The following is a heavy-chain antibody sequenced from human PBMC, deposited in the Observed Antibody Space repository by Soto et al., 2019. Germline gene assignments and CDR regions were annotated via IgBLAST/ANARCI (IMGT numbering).Heavy chain of an antibody. CDR1: GYPVTAYY. CDR3: ARGGGVGVAGSAAFDM. V-gene: IGHV1-2*02. Sequence: QLHLVQSGAVVKKPGASVTVSCSASGYPVTAYYMHWVRQAPGRGLEWMGGINPATGAAKYTQTFQGRVTMTRDTSTSTVFTEPGGLTSEDTAVFYCARGGGVGVAGSAAFDMWGQGTLVTVSS. D-gene: IGHD3-3*01. J-gene: IGHJ3*02. CDR2: INPATGAA.